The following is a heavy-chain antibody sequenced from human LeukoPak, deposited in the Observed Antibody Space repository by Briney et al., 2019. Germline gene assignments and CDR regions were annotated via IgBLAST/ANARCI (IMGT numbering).Heavy chain of an antibody. J-gene: IGHJ4*02. CDR3: AKGGTANYFDY. V-gene: IGHV3-33*06. CDR1: GFTFSSYG. Sequence: GGSLRLSCAASGFTFSSYGMHWVRQAPGKGLEWVAVIWYDGSNKYYADSVKGRFTISRDNSKNTLYLQMNSLRAEDTAVYYCAKGGTANYFDYWGQGTLVTVSS. D-gene: IGHD1-7*01. CDR2: IWYDGSNK.